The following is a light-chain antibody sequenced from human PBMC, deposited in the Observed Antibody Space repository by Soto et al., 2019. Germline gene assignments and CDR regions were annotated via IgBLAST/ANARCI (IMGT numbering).Light chain of an antibody. Sequence: EIVVTQSPGTLSLSPGERATLSCRASQSVSSSYLAWYQQKPGQAPKLIIYGASSRATGIPDRFSGSGSGTDFTLTISRLEPEDFAVYYCQQYGSSPLTFGGGTKVEIK. V-gene: IGKV3-20*01. CDR3: QQYGSSPLT. CDR2: GAS. CDR1: QSVSSSY. J-gene: IGKJ4*01.